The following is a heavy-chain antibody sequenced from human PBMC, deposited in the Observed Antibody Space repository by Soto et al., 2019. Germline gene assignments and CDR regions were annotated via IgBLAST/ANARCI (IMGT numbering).Heavy chain of an antibody. J-gene: IGHJ3*02. Sequence: SETLSLTCAVYGGSVSGYYWSWIRQPPGKGLEWIGEINHSGSTNYNPSLKSRVTISVDTAKNQSFLKMSSVTAVDTAVYYCARTGYSSGWYKAAFDIWGQGTMITVSS. V-gene: IGHV4-34*01. D-gene: IGHD6-19*01. CDR1: GGSVSGYY. CDR3: ARTGYSSGWYKAAFDI. CDR2: INHSGST.